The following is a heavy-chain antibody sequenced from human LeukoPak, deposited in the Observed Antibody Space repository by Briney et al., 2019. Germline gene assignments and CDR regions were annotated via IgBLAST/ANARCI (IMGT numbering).Heavy chain of an antibody. J-gene: IGHJ4*02. D-gene: IGHD5-18*01. Sequence: GGSLRLSCAASGFTVSSNYMSWVRQAPGKGLEWVSVIYSDGRIHSADSVKGRFTISRDDSKNTLSLQMNSLRAEDTAVYYCARASGYSYGLAGFFDYWGQGTLVTVSS. CDR3: ARASGYSYGLAGFFDY. V-gene: IGHV3-53*01. CDR1: GFTVSSNY. CDR2: IYSDGRI.